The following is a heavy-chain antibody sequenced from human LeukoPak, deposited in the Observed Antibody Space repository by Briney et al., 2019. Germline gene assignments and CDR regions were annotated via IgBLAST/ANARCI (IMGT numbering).Heavy chain of an antibody. D-gene: IGHD2-15*01. Sequence: ASETLSLTCTVSGGSISSSSYYWGWIRQPPGKGLGWIGSIYYSGSTYYNPSLKSRVTISVDTSKNQFSLKLSSVTAADAAVYYCARLSLPGYCPFWGQGTLVTVSS. CDR1: GGSISSSSYY. J-gene: IGHJ4*02. CDR3: ARLSLPGYCPF. V-gene: IGHV4-39*01. CDR2: IYYSGST.